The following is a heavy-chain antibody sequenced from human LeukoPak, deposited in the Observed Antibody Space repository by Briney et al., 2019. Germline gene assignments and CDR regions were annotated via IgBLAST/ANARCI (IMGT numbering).Heavy chain of an antibody. V-gene: IGHV4-39*01. CDR2: IYYSGST. CDR3: ARHIRALVPAPFDY. CDR1: GGSISSSSYY. J-gene: IGHJ4*02. D-gene: IGHD2-2*01. Sequence: PSETLSLTCTVSGGSISSSSYYWGWIRQPPGKGLEWIGSIYYSGSTYYNPSLKSRVTISVDTSKSLFSLKMRSVTAADTAVYYCARHIRALVPAPFDYWGQGTLVTVSS.